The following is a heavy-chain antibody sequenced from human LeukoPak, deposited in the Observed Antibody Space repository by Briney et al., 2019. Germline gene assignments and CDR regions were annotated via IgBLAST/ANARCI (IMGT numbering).Heavy chain of an antibody. Sequence: AVPVSYQPCRLTFTQSSVQWVRQAPPKHREGVGWVVVSSGNTNYANKFHERVTITRDMSTSTDYMELISLRAEDTAVYYCAASPDYYDSSGYSYYFDYWGQGTLVTVSS. CDR3: AASPDYYDSSGYSYYFDY. CDR2: VVVSSGNT. D-gene: IGHD3-22*01. CDR1: RLTFTQSS. V-gene: IGHV1-58*01. J-gene: IGHJ4*02.